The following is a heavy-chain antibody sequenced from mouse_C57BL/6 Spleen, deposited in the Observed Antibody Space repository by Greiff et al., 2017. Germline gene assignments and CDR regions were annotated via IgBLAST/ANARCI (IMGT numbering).Heavy chain of an antibody. J-gene: IGHJ3*01. CDR1: GYVFSSDW. CDR3: ARGAY. CDR2: IYPGDGDT. V-gene: IGHV1-80*01. Sequence: QVQLKESGAELVKPGASVKISCKASGYVFSSDWMNWVKQRPGKGLEWIGQIYPGDGDTYYNGEFKGKATLTADKSSTTAYMQLSSLTSEDSAVYFCARGAYWGQGTLVTVSA.